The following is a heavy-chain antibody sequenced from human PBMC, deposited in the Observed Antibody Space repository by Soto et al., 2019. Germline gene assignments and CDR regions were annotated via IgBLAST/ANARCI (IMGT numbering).Heavy chain of an antibody. Sequence: QVQLVQSGAEEKKPGASVKVSCKASGYTFTGYAMHWVRQAPGQRLEWMGWINAGNGNTKYSQKCEGSVTITRDTSASRAYRGLSSLRSEDTAVYYCARAVAVAADFDYWGQGTLVTVSS. J-gene: IGHJ4*02. V-gene: IGHV1-3*05. CDR3: ARAVAVAADFDY. D-gene: IGHD6-19*01. CDR2: INAGNGNT. CDR1: GYTFTGYA.